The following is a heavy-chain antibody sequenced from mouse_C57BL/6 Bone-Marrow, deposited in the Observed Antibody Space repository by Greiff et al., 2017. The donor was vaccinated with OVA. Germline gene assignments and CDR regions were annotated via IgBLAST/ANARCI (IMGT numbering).Heavy chain of an antibody. CDR3: TFYDYDGNYYAMDY. Sequence: DVQLQESGAELVRPGASVKLSCTASGFNIKDYYMHWVKQRPEQGLEWIGRIDPEDGDTEYAPKFQGKATMTADTSSNTAYLQLSSLTSEDTAVYYCTFYDYDGNYYAMDYWGQGTSVTVSS. CDR1: GFNIKDYY. D-gene: IGHD2-4*01. V-gene: IGHV14-1*01. J-gene: IGHJ4*01. CDR2: IDPEDGDT.